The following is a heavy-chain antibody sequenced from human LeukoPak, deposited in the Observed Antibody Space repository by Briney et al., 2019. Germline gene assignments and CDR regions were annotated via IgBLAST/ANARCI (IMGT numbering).Heavy chain of an antibody. CDR2: ISYDGSNK. CDR3: TRDRFSREDLWFVELLQGLYYYDMDG. D-gene: IGHD3-10*01. CDR1: GFTFSSYA. Sequence: PGGSLRLSCAASGFTFSSYAMHWVRQAPGKGLEWVAVISYDGSNKYYADSVKGRFTIPRDNSKNTLYLQMNSLRSEDTAGYYCTRDRFSREDLWFVELLQGLYYYDMDGWGQGNTVTVAS. V-gene: IGHV3-30*04. J-gene: IGHJ6*02.